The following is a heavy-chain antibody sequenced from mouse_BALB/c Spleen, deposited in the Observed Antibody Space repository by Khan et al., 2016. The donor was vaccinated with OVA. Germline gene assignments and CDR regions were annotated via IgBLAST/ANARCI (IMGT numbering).Heavy chain of an antibody. CDR1: GYSITSGYY. J-gene: IGHJ3*01. CDR2: ISYDGSN. V-gene: IGHV3-6*02. CDR3: AIGYDGYYWFVY. D-gene: IGHD2-3*01. Sequence: EVQLQESGPGLVKPSQSLSLTCSVTGYSITSGYYWNWIRQFPGNKLEWMGYISYDGSNNYNPSLKNRISITRDTSKNQFFLKLNSLTTEDTAKYYWAIGYDGYYWFVYWGQGTLVTVSA.